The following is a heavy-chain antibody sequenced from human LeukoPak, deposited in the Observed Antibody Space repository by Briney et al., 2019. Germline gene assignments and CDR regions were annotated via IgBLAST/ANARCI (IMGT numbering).Heavy chain of an antibody. CDR3: ARVANYYGSGSYYNTYYYYMDV. D-gene: IGHD3-10*01. V-gene: IGHV3-7*01. CDR2: IKQDGSEK. Sequence: GGSLRLSCAASGFTFSDYYMSWVRQAPGKGLEWVANIKQDGSEKYYVDSVKGRFTISRDNAKNSLYLQMNSLRAEDTAVYYCARVANYYGSGSYYNTYYYYMDVWGKVTTVTVSS. J-gene: IGHJ6*03. CDR1: GFTFSDYY.